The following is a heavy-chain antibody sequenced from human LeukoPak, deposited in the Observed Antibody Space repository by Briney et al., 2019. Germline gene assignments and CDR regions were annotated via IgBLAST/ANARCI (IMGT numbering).Heavy chain of an antibody. J-gene: IGHJ4*02. V-gene: IGHV1-18*01. CDR2: ISAYNGNT. CDR3: AKGTLQYCSGATCYPFDY. Sequence: ASVKVSCKASGYTFTSYGISWVRQAPGQGLEWMGWISAYNGNTNYAQKLQGRVTMTTDTSTSTAYMELRSLRSDDTAVYYCAKGTLQYCSGATCYPFDYWGQGTLVTVSS. D-gene: IGHD2-2*01. CDR1: GYTFTSYG.